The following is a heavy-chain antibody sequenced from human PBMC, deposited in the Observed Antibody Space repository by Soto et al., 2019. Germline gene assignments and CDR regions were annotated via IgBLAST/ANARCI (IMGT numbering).Heavy chain of an antibody. CDR3: ARRSGQQLVSASDY. J-gene: IGHJ4*02. CDR2: INPNSGGT. D-gene: IGHD6-13*01. CDR1: GYTFTGYY. Sequence: ASVKVSCKASGYTFTGYYMHWVRQAPGQGLEWMGWINPNSGGTNYAQRFQGRVTMTRDTSISTAYMELSRLRSDDTAVYYCARRSGQQLVSASDYWGQGTLVTVSS. V-gene: IGHV1-2*02.